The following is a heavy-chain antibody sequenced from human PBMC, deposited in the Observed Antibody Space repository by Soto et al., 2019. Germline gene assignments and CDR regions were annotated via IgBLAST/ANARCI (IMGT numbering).Heavy chain of an antibody. V-gene: IGHV1-46*01. CDR1: GYTFTSYY. J-gene: IGHJ6*02. CDR2: INPRGGIT. Sequence: GASVKVSCKASGYTFTSYYIHWVRQAPGQGLEWMGIINPRGGITTYAQKFQGRLTMTGDTSTSTVYMELSSLTSEDTAMYHCASSPAYGSSWYGIPPDLSHGMDVWGQGTTVTVPS. CDR3: ASSPAYGSSWYGIPPDLSHGMDV. D-gene: IGHD6-13*01.